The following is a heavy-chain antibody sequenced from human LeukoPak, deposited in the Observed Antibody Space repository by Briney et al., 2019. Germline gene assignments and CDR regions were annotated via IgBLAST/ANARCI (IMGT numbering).Heavy chain of an antibody. CDR1: GFTFSSYA. CDR3: ARDPKPYTGSAEYFRH. D-gene: IGHD1-26*01. V-gene: IGHV3-30*04. CDR2: ILYDGSNK. J-gene: IGHJ1*01. Sequence: PGRSLRLSCAASGFTFSSYAMHWVRQAPGKGLEWVAVILYDGSNKYSTDSVKGRFTISRDNSKNTLFLQMNSLQTEDTAVYYCARDPKPYTGSAEYFRHWGQGTLVTVSS.